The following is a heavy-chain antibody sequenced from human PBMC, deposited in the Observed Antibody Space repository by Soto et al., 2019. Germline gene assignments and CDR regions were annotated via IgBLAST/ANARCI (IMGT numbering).Heavy chain of an antibody. Sequence: QVQLVESGGGVVQPGTSLRLSCAASGFTFSTYAMHWVRQAPGKGLEWVAMISKAGNDQYYADSVKGRFTVSRDNSKNTVSLQMHSLRPEDKAFYYCAKDRWEFTRYFDSWGQGTLVTVSS. CDR2: ISKAGNDQ. V-gene: IGHV3-30*18. J-gene: IGHJ4*02. CDR1: GFTFSTYA. CDR3: AKDRWEFTRYFDS. D-gene: IGHD1-26*01.